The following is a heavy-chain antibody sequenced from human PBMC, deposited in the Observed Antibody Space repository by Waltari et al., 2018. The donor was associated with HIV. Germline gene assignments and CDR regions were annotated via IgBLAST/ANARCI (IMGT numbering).Heavy chain of an antibody. CDR1: GYTFTSSD. CDR2: MNPNSGNT. J-gene: IGHJ4*02. Sequence: QVQLVQSGAEVKKPGASVKVSCKASGYTFTSSDINWVRQATGQGLEWMGWMNPNSGNTGYAQKFQGRVTMTRNTSTSTGYMELSSLRSEDTAVYYCARRGRVSTGPCYFDYWGQGTLVTVSS. CDR3: ARRGRVSTGPCYFDY. D-gene: IGHD1-1*01. V-gene: IGHV1-8*01.